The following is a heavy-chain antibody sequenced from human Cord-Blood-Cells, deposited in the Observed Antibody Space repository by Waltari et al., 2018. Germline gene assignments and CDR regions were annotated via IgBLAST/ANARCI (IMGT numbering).Heavy chain of an antibody. D-gene: IGHD6-13*01. Sequence: QVQLVESGGGVVQPGRSLRLSCAASGFTFSSYGMHWVRQAPGKGLGWVRVISYYGSNKYYADSVKGRFTISMDNSKNTLYLQMNSLRAEDTAVYYCAKDRHPRIAAAGTNPDYWGQGTLVTVSS. J-gene: IGHJ4*02. V-gene: IGHV3-30*18. CDR3: AKDRHPRIAAAGTNPDY. CDR1: GFTFSSYG. CDR2: ISYYGSNK.